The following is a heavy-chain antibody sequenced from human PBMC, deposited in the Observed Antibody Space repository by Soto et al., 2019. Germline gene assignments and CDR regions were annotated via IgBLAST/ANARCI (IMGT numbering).Heavy chain of an antibody. CDR3: AKGSHYDILTAYHAFDF. Sequence: EVQLLESGGGLVQPGGSLRLSCSASGFIFSNYAMSWVRQAPGKGLEWVSSTSGGGGGTHYADSAKGRFTISRDNSKNTLHLQMNRLRAEDTAVYYCAKGSHYDILTAYHAFDFWGQGTLVTVSS. CDR1: GFIFSNYA. CDR2: TSGGGGGT. D-gene: IGHD3-9*01. V-gene: IGHV3-23*01. J-gene: IGHJ4*02.